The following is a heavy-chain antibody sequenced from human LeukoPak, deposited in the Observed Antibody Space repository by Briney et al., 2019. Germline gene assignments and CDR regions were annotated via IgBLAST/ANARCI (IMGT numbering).Heavy chain of an antibody. D-gene: IGHD3-22*01. CDR3: ARALYYYDSSGYGY. CDR2: IYSGGST. CDR1: GFTVSSNY. V-gene: IGHV3-53*01. Sequence: PGGSLRLSCAASGFTVSSNYMSWVRQAPGKGLEWVSVIYSGGSTYYADSVKGRFTISRDNSKNTLYLQMNSLRAEDTAVYYCARALYYYDSSGYGYWGQGTLVTVSS. J-gene: IGHJ4*02.